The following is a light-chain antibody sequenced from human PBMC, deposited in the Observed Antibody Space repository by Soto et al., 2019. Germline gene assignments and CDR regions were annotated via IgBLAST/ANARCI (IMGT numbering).Light chain of an antibody. CDR1: ETVRTN. Sequence: IVMTQSPATLSVSPGERVTLSCRASETVRTNLAWFQQNPGQTPRLLIHGASTRATGFPARFSGSGSGTDFTLTISSLQSEDFAVYYCQQCNNWPWTFGQGTKV. CDR2: GAS. J-gene: IGKJ1*01. V-gene: IGKV3-15*01. CDR3: QQCNNWPWT.